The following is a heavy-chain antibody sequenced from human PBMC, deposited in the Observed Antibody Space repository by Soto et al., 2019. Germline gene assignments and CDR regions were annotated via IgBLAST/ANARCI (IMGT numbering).Heavy chain of an antibody. J-gene: IGHJ4*02. V-gene: IGHV3-74*01. Sequence: EVQLVESGGGVGQPGGSLRLSCAASGFTFSNYWMHWVRQAPGKGLVWVSRINSDGTSAYYADSVQGRFTISRDNAKNTLFLQMNSLRAEDTAVYYCARDVWWGKSYFDYWGQGNLVTVSS. D-gene: IGHD1-26*01. CDR2: INSDGTSA. CDR1: GFTFSNYW. CDR3: ARDVWWGKSYFDY.